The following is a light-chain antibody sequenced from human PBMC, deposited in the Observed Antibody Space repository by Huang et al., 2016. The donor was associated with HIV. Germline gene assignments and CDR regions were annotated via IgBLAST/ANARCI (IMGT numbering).Light chain of an antibody. CDR2: DTS. Sequence: IVLTQSPATLSWYPGERVTLSCRASQSVGNYIAWYQQHPGQSPKLLIYDTSNRATGTPVRFSGIGSGTDFTLTISSLESEDFAVYYCQQRSSGVTFGGGTKVQVK. CDR1: QSVGNY. CDR3: QQRSSGVT. V-gene: IGKV3-11*01. J-gene: IGKJ4*01.